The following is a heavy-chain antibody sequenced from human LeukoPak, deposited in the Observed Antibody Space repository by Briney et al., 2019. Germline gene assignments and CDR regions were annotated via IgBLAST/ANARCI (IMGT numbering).Heavy chain of an antibody. CDR3: AKAMGWELLPAYNWFDP. CDR1: GFTFSSYA. J-gene: IGHJ5*02. Sequence: GGSLRLSCAASGFTFSSYAMSWVRQAPGKGLEWVSAISGSGGSTYYADSVKGRFTISRDNSKNTLYLQMNSLRAEDTAVYYCAKAMGWELLPAYNWFDPWGQGTLVTVSS. CDR2: ISGSGGST. V-gene: IGHV3-23*01. D-gene: IGHD1-26*01.